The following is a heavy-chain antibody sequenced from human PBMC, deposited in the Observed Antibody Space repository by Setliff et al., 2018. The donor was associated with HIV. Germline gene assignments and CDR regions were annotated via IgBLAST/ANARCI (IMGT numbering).Heavy chain of an antibody. J-gene: IGHJ3*02. V-gene: IGHV1-18*01. Sequence: ASVKVSCKASGYSFTNYGISWVRQAPGQGLEWMGWISSYNDNTNYALNLQGRVTMTTDTSTSTAYMELRSLRSDDTAVYYCARDDAGYCSGGSCYHLFDTFDIWGQGTVVTVSS. CDR2: ISSYNDNT. CDR3: ARDDAGYCSGGSCYHLFDTFDI. D-gene: IGHD2-15*01. CDR1: GYSFTNYG.